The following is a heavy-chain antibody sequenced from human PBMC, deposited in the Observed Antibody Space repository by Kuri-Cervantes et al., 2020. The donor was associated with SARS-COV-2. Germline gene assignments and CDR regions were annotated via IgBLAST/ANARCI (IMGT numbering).Heavy chain of an antibody. J-gene: IGHJ6*03. Sequence: SETLSLTCTVSGGSISSGDYYWSWIRQPPGKGLEWIGYIYYSGSTYYNPSLKSRVTISVDTSKNQFSLKLSSVTAADTAVYYCASIGPVNKYYYYYYYMDVWGKGTTVTVSS. CDR3: ASIGPVNKYYYYYYYMDV. V-gene: IGHV4-30-4*08. CDR2: IYYSGST. CDR1: GGSISSGDYY. D-gene: IGHD1/OR15-1a*01.